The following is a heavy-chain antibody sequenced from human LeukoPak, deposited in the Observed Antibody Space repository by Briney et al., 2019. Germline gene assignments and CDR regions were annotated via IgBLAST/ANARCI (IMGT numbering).Heavy chain of an antibody. CDR2: ISGSGSST. D-gene: IGHD2-15*01. V-gene: IGHV3-23*01. CDR3: AGILGYCSGGSCPIKGY. CDR1: GFTFSSYV. J-gene: IGHJ4*02. Sequence: GGSLRLSCAASGFTFSSYVVSWVRRAPGKGLEWVSAISGSGSSTYYADSVKGRFTISRDNSKNTLYLQMNSLRAEDTAVYYCAGILGYCSGGSCPIKGYWGQGTLVTVSS.